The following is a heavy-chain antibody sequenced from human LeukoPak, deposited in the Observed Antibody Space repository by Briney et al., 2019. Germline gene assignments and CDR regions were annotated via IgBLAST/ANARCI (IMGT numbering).Heavy chain of an antibody. Sequence: ASVKVSCKASGYTFTGYYMHWVRQAPGQGLEWMGWINPNSGGTNYAQKFQGRVTMTRDTSISTAYMELSRLSSDDTAMYYCARGKDYDILTGYLAGYYYYYYMDVWGKGTTVTVSS. V-gene: IGHV1-2*02. CDR1: GYTFTGYY. J-gene: IGHJ6*03. D-gene: IGHD3-9*01. CDR3: ARGKDYDILTGYLAGYYYYYYMDV. CDR2: INPNSGGT.